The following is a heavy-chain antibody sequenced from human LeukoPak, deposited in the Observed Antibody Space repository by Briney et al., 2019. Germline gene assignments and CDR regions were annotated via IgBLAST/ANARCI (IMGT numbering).Heavy chain of an antibody. Sequence: SVKVSCKASGGTFSSYAISWVRQAPGQGLEWMGRIIPIFGTANYAQKFQGRVTITTDESTSTAYMELSSLRSEDTAVYYCASAGLMRNWFDPWGQGTLVTVSS. D-gene: IGHD3-16*01. V-gene: IGHV1-69*05. CDR1: GGTFSSYA. J-gene: IGHJ5*02. CDR2: IIPIFGTA. CDR3: ASAGLMRNWFDP.